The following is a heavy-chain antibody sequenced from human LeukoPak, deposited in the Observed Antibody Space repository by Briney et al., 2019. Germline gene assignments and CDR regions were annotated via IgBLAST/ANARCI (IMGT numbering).Heavy chain of an antibody. CDR3: ARVKWLAGDWFDP. V-gene: IGHV3-66*01. CDR2: IYSGGST. J-gene: IGHJ5*02. CDR1: EFSVGSNY. D-gene: IGHD6-19*01. Sequence: GGSLRLSCTASEFSVGSNYMTWVRQAPGKGLEWVSLIYSGGSTYYADSVKGRFTISRDNSKNTLYLQMNSLRAEDTAVYYCARVKWLAGDWFDPWGQGTLVTVSS.